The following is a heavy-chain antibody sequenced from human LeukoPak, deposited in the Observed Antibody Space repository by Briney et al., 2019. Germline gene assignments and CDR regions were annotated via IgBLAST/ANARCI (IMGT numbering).Heavy chain of an antibody. Sequence: ASVKVSCKASGYTFTSRYMHWVRQAPAQGLEWMGIITPSGGSTSYAQNFQRRDTMTRDTSTSTVYRELRRVRSEDRAVYYCARTSYDILTGYDYWAQGNLVPVSS. CDR1: GYTFTSRY. V-gene: IGHV1-46*01. D-gene: IGHD3-9*01. CDR3: ARTSYDILTGYDY. CDR2: ITPSGGST. J-gene: IGHJ4*02.